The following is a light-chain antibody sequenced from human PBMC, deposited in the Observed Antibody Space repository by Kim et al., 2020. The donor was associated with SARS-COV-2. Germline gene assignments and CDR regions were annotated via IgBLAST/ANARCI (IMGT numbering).Light chain of an antibody. J-gene: IGLJ1*01. CDR2: DVT. CDR1: SSDVGAYNY. V-gene: IGLV2-11*03. Sequence: GQSVTISGTGTSSDVGAYNYVSWYQQHPGKAPKLMIYDVTNRPSGVPDRFSGSKSGNTASLTISGLQAEDEADYYCCSYAGSYSYVFGTGTKVTVL. CDR3: CSYAGSYSYV.